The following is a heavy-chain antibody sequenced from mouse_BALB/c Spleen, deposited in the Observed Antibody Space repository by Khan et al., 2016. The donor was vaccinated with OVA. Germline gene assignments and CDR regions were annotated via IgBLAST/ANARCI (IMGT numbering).Heavy chain of an antibody. CDR3: ARREKYGYDPSWFAY. V-gene: IGHV1-61*01. CDR2: IDPSDSET. D-gene: IGHD2-14*01. Sequence: VQLQQSGAELVRPGASVKLSCKASGYTFTSYWMNWVKQRPGQGLEWIGMIDPSDSETHYNQMFKDKATLTVDKSSSTAYMHLSSLTSEDSAVCYCARREKYGYDPSWFAYWGQGTLVTVSA. J-gene: IGHJ3*01. CDR1: GYTFTSYW.